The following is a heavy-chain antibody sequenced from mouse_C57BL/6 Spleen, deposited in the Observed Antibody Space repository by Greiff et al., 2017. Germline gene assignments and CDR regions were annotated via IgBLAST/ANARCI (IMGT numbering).Heavy chain of an antibody. CDR2: IYPGDGDT. V-gene: IGHV1-82*01. CDR1: GYAFSSSW. J-gene: IGHJ2*01. CDR3: ARAYYSSYYFDY. Sequence: VMLVESGPELVKPGASVKISCKASGYAFSSSWMNWVKQRPGKGLEWIGRIYPGDGDTNYNGKFKGKATLTAEKSSSTAYMQLSSLTSKDSAVYFCARAYYSSYYFDYWGQGTTLTVSS. D-gene: IGHD2-12*01.